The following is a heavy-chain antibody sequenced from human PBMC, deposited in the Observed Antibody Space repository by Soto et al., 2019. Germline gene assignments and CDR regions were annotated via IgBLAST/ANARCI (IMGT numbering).Heavy chain of an antibody. J-gene: IGHJ6*03. V-gene: IGHV3-74*01. D-gene: IGHD3-10*01. CDR2: INSDGSST. CDR1: GFTFSSYW. CDR3: ARDMAVDYMDV. Sequence: GGSLRLSCAASGFTFSSYWMHWVRQAPGKGLVWVSRINSDGSSTSYADSVKGRFTISRDNAKNTLYPQMNSLRAEDTAVYYCARDMAVDYMDVWGKGTTVTVSS.